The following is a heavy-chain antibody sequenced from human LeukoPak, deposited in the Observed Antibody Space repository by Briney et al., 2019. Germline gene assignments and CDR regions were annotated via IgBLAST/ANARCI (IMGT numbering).Heavy chain of an antibody. Sequence: ASVKVSCKASGYTFTSYGISWVRQAPGQGLEWVGWISPHIGKTYYAQKFQGRVTVTTDTSTSTAYMELRSLRSDDTAFYYYARRNYHFDFWGQGTLVTVSS. D-gene: IGHD1-7*01. CDR3: ARRNYHFDF. CDR1: GYTFTSYG. CDR2: ISPHIGKT. V-gene: IGHV1-18*01. J-gene: IGHJ4*02.